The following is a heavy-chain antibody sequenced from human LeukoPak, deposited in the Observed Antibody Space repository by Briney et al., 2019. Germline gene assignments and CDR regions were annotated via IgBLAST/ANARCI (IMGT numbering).Heavy chain of an antibody. CDR3: AKDNRRHYTSGPNPDSLH. CDR1: GFSFSDYY. J-gene: IGHJ4*02. V-gene: IGHV3-11*05. Sequence: PGGSLRLSCAASGFSFSDYYMSWIRQAPGKGLEWISYITNGGRYANYADSVKGGFTISRDNAKNSLYLQMNSLRVEDTAFYYCAKDNRRHYTSGPNPDSLHWGQGALVTVSS. D-gene: IGHD6-19*01. CDR2: ITNGGRYA.